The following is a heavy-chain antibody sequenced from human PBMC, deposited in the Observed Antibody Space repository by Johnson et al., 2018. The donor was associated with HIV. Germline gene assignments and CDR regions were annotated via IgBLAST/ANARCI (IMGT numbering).Heavy chain of an antibody. CDR3: ARVIYNFWSGPHAFDI. CDR1: GFTVSSNY. J-gene: IGHJ3*02. D-gene: IGHD3-3*01. CDR2: IYSGGST. Sequence: VQLVESGGGLVQPGGSLRLSCAASGFTVSSNYMSWVRQAPGKGLEWVSVIYSGGSTYYADSVNGRFTISRDNSKNTLYLQMNSLRAEDTAVYYCARVIYNFWSGPHAFDIWGQGTMVTVYS. V-gene: IGHV3-66*01.